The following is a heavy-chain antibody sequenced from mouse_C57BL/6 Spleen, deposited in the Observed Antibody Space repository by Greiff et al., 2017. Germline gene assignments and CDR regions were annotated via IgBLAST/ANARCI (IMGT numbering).Heavy chain of an antibody. V-gene: IGHV1-55*01. CDR1: GYTFTSYW. CDR2: IYPGSGST. J-gene: IGHJ2*01. D-gene: IGHD3-2*02. CDR3: AREDDSSGRDYFDY. Sequence: QVQLQQPGAELVKPGASVKMSCKASGYTFTSYWITWVKQRPGQGLEWIGDIYPGSGSTNYNEKFKSKATLTVDTSSSTAYMQLSSLTSEDSAVYYCAREDDSSGRDYFDYWGQGTTLTVSS.